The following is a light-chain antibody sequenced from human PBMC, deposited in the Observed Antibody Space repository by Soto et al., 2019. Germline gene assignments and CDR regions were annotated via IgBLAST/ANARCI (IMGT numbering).Light chain of an antibody. CDR1: SSNTGAGYD. Sequence: QAVLTQPPSVSGAPGQRVTISCTGSSSNTGAGYDVHWYQHLPGTAPKLLIYGNSNRPSGVPDRFSGSKSGTSASLAITGLQAEDEADYYCQSYDSSLSGVLFGGGTKLTVL. CDR3: QSYDSSLSGVL. CDR2: GNS. J-gene: IGLJ2*01. V-gene: IGLV1-40*01.